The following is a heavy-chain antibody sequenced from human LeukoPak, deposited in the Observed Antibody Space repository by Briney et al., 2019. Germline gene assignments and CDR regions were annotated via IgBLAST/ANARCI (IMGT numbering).Heavy chain of an antibody. V-gene: IGHV4-34*01. CDR1: GGSFSDYY. CDR3: AGSGGRRGMDV. Sequence: PSETLSLTCGVFGGSFSDYYWSWIRQPPGKGLEWIGEINHSGSTNYNPSLKSRVTISVDTSKNQFSLKLSSVTAADTAVYYCAGSGGRRGMDVWGQGTTVTVSS. D-gene: IGHD2-15*01. CDR2: INHSGST. J-gene: IGHJ6*02.